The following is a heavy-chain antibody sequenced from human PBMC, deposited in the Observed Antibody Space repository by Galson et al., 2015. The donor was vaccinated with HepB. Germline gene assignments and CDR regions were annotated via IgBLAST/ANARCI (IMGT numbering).Heavy chain of an antibody. D-gene: IGHD6-19*01. CDR2: ISSSSSYI. Sequence: SLRLSCAASGFTFSSYSMNWVRQAPGKGLEWVSSISSSSSYIYYADSVKGRFTISRDNAKNSLYLQMNSLRAEDTAVYYCARDGIAVAGSYYYYGMDVWGQGTTVTVSS. J-gene: IGHJ6*02. CDR1: GFTFSSYS. V-gene: IGHV3-21*01. CDR3: ARDGIAVAGSYYYYGMDV.